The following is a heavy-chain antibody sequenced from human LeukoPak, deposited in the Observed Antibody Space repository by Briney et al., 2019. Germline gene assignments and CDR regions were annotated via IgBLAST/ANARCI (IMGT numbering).Heavy chain of an antibody. J-gene: IGHJ6*02. CDR1: GYTFTMYG. CDR2: ISAYNGNT. CDR3: ARDQYSSGWYVSPYYYYGMDV. D-gene: IGHD6-19*01. Sequence: ASVTVSFTASGYTFTMYGISWVRQAPGQGREWMGWISAYNGNTNYAQKLQGRVTMTTDTSTSTAYMELRSLRSDDTAVYYCARDQYSSGWYVSPYYYYGMDVWGQGTTVTVSS. V-gene: IGHV1-18*01.